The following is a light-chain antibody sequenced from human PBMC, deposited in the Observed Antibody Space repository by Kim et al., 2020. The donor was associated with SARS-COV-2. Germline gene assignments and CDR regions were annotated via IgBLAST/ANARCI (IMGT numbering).Light chain of an antibody. CDR2: AVS. Sequence: SASSRDRVTIHWPAGPDHCDYLAWLQQQPGKVPQRLIYAVSSLQSGVSSRFSGSRSGTEFTLTISGLRPEDFATYYCLQYSTYPYTLGQGTKLEI. CDR3: LQYSTYPYT. V-gene: IGKV1-17*03. J-gene: IGKJ2*01. CDR1: DHCDY.